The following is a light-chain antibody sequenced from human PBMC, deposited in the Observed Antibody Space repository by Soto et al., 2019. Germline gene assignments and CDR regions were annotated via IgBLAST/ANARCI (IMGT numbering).Light chain of an antibody. V-gene: IGLV1-40*01. CDR1: SSNLGANYD. CDR2: LNN. Sequence: QLVLTQPPSVSGAPGQRVTISCIGTSSNLGANYDVHWYQQVPGTAPKLLIYLNNNRPSGVPDRFSGSKSGTSASLAITGLQAEDEADYYCQSYDSSLSGWVFGGGTKVTV. CDR3: QSYDSSLSGWV. J-gene: IGLJ3*02.